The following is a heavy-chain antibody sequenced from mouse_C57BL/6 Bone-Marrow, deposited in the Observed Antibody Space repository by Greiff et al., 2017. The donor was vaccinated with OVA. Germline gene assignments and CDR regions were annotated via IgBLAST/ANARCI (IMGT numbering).Heavy chain of an antibody. J-gene: IGHJ1*03. CDR1: GFTFSDYG. V-gene: IGHV5-15*01. Sequence: DVKLQESGGGLVQPGGSLKLSCAASGFTFSDYGMAWVRQAPRTGLEWVAFISNLAYSIYYTDTVTGSVTITRENAKNTLYLEMSSLRSEDTAMYYCARQGILGYFDVWGTGTTVTVST. CDR3: ARQGILGYFDV. CDR2: ISNLAYSI. D-gene: IGHD1-1*01.